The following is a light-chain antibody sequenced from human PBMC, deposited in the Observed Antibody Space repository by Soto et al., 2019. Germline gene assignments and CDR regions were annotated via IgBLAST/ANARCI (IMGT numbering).Light chain of an antibody. CDR3: QQYYSYPRT. Sequence: RMTQSPSSLSASTGDRVTITCRASQGISSYLAWYQQKPGKAPKLLIYAASTLQSGVPSRFSGSGSGTDFTLTISCLQSEDFATYYCQQYYSYPRTFGQGTKVDIK. J-gene: IGKJ1*01. CDR1: QGISSY. CDR2: AAS. V-gene: IGKV1-8*01.